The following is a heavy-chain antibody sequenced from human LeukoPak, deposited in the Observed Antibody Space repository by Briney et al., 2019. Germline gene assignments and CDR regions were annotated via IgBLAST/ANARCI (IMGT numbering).Heavy chain of an antibody. V-gene: IGHV1-2*02. CDR1: GYTFTGYY. J-gene: IGHJ4*02. D-gene: IGHD6-13*01. CDR2: INPNSGGT. CDR3: ARTLSQKYSSSSHFDY. Sequence: ASVKVSCKASGYTFTGYYMHWVRQAPGQGLEWMGWINPNSGGTNYAQKFQGRVTMTRDTSISTAYMELSRLRSDDTAVYYCARTLSQKYSSSSHFDYWGQGTLVTVSS.